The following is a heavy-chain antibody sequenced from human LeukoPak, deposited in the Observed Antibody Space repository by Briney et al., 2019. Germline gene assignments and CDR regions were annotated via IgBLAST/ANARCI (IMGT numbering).Heavy chain of an antibody. Sequence: GGSLRLSCAASEFTFSDYYMSWIRQAPGKGLEWVSYISSGGSTIYYADSVKGRFTISRDNAKNSLYLQMNSLRAEDTAVYYCASRSSYSYGRTGYFDNWGQGTLVTVSS. CDR3: ASRSSYSYGRTGYFDN. J-gene: IGHJ4*02. V-gene: IGHV3-11*04. CDR1: EFTFSDYY. CDR2: ISSGGSTI. D-gene: IGHD5-18*01.